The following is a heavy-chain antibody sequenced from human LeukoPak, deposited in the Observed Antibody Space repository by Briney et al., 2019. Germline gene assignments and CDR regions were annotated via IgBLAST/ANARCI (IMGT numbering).Heavy chain of an antibody. V-gene: IGHV1-46*01. CDR2: INPSGGST. J-gene: IGHJ4*02. CDR3: ARGSLLRYFDWLFSDY. D-gene: IGHD3-9*01. Sequence: ASVKVSCKASGYTFTSYYMHWVRQAPGQGLEWMGIINPSGGSTSYAQKFQGRVTMTRDMSTSTVYMELSRLRSDDTAVYYCARGSLLRYFDWLFSDYWGQGTLVTVSS. CDR1: GYTFTSYY.